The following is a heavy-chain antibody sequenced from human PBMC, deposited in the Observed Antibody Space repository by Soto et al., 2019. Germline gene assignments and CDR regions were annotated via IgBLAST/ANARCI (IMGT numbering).Heavy chain of an antibody. D-gene: IGHD4-17*01. CDR1: GFSLSSYGMG. CDR3: AHAGDYDLLTFDH. J-gene: IGHJ4*02. Sequence: QITLKESGPTLVRPAQTLTLTCGFSGFSLSSYGMGVSWIRQPPAQALECLALIYWDDDKRYSPSLKDRLAISKDTSSNQVVLTITNMDPGDTAKYFCAHAGDYDLLTFDHWGPGTLVTVSS. CDR2: IYWDDDK. V-gene: IGHV2-5*02.